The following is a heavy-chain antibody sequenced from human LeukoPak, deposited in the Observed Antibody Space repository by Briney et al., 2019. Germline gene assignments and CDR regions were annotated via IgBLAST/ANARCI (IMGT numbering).Heavy chain of an antibody. Sequence: ASVKVSCKASGYTFTSYDINWVRQAPGQGLEWMGWMNPNSYNTVYAQKFQGRLTMTRNTSISTAYMELSSLRSEDTAVYYCARSPHRYYFDYWGQGTLVTVSS. J-gene: IGHJ4*02. CDR2: MNPNSYNT. CDR1: GYTFTSYD. V-gene: IGHV1-8*01. CDR3: ARSPHRYYFDY.